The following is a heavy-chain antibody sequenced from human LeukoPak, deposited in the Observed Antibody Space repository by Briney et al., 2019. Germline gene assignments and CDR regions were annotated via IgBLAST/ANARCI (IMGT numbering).Heavy chain of an antibody. CDR3: ARGGTYYDY. D-gene: IGHD1-26*01. V-gene: IGHV3-23*01. J-gene: IGHJ4*02. CDR1: GFTFSSSA. Sequence: GGSLRLSCAASGFTFSSSAMSWVRQAPGKGLEWVSAISNNGGYTYYADSVQGRFTTSRDNSKNTLFLQMNSLRAEDTAVYYCARGGTYYDYWGQGTLVTVSS. CDR2: ISNNGGYT.